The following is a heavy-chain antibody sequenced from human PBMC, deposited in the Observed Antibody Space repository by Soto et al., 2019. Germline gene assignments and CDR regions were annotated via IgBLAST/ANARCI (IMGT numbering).Heavy chain of an antibody. V-gene: IGHV3-21*01. CDR3: ARHYSSSSPFDY. D-gene: IGHD6-6*01. CDR1: GFTFSNYN. Sequence: EVPLVESGGGLVKPGGSLRLSCAASGFTFSNYNMNWVRQAPGKGLEWVSSISSGSSYIYYADSVKGRFTISRDNAENSLDRQRNSLTAEDTAVYYCARHYSSSSPFDYWGQGTLVTVSS. J-gene: IGHJ4*02. CDR2: ISSGSSYI.